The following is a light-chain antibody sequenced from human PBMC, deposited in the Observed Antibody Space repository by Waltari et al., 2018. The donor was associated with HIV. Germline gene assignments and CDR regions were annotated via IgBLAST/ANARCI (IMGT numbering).Light chain of an antibody. CDR1: QGISSW. CDR3: QQANSFPLT. CDR2: VVS. V-gene: IGKV1-12*01. J-gene: IGKJ4*01. Sequence: DIPMTQSPSSVSASVGDRVNITCRASQGISSWLDWYQQKPGKAPKLLLYVVSSLQSGVPSRFSGSGSGTDFTLTISSLQPEDFATYYCQQANSFPLTFGGGTKVEIK.